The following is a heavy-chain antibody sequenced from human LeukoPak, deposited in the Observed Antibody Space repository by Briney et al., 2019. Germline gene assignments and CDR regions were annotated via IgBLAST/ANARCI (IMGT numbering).Heavy chain of an antibody. D-gene: IGHD1-7*01. CDR1: GFTFTSYA. J-gene: IGHJ4*02. CDR3: ARDRVPGTSPKMDY. V-gene: IGHV3-23*01. CDR2: LTGDGNT. Sequence: GGSLRLSCAASGFTFTSYATSWVRQAPGKGLECVSVLTGDGNTYYADSVKGRFTISRDNSKSTLYLQMSSLRAEDTAMYYCARDRVPGTSPKMDYWGQGTLVTVSS.